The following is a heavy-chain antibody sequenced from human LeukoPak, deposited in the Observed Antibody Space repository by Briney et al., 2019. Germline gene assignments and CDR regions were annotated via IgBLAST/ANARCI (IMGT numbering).Heavy chain of an antibody. V-gene: IGHV1-2*02. CDR1: GYTFTGYY. D-gene: IGHD2-2*01. J-gene: IGHJ2*01. CDR3: ARGAGCSSTSCYALRYFDL. Sequence: GASVKVSCKASGYTFTGYYMHRVRQAPGQGLEWMGWINPNSGGTNYAQKFQGRVTMTRDTSISTAYMELSRLRSNDTAVYYCARGAGCSSTSCYALRYFDLWGRGTLVTVSS. CDR2: INPNSGGT.